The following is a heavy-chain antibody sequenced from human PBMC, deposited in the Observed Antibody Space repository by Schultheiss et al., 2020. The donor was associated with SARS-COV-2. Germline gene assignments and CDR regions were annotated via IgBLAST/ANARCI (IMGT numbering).Heavy chain of an antibody. Sequence: SETLSLTCTVSGGSVSSGSYYWSWIRQPPGKGLEWIGEINHSGSTNYNPSLKSRVTISVDTSKNQFSLKLSSVTAADTAVYYCARRLITIFGVVPGMDVWGQGTTVTVSS. J-gene: IGHJ6*02. D-gene: IGHD3-3*01. V-gene: IGHV4-61*01. CDR2: INHSGST. CDR3: ARRLITIFGVVPGMDV. CDR1: GGSVSSGSYY.